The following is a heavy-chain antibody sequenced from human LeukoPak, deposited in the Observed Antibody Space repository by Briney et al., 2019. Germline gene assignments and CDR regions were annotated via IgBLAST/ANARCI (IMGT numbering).Heavy chain of an antibody. CDR1: GFTFSSYA. CDR2: IHIGNST. V-gene: IGHV3-66*01. CDR3: AADWPLDY. J-gene: IGHJ4*02. D-gene: IGHD3/OR15-3a*01. Sequence: GGSLRLSCAASGFTFSSYAMSWVRQAPGKGLEWVSIIHIGNSTYYADSVKGRFTISRDNSKNTLYLQMNSLRAEDTAVYYCAADWPLDYWGQGTLVTVSS.